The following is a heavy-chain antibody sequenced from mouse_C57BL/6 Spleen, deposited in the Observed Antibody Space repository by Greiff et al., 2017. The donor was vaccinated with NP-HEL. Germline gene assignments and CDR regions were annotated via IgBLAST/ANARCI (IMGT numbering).Heavy chain of an antibody. V-gene: IGHV5-6*01. CDR1: GFTFSSYG. J-gene: IGHJ3*01. CDR2: ISSGGSYT. CDR3: ASPFYYDYDWFAY. D-gene: IGHD2-4*01. Sequence: EVQGVESGGDLVKPGGSLKLSCAASGFTFSSYGMSWVRQTPDKRLEWVATISSGGSYTYYPDSVKGRFTISRDNAKNTLYLQMSSLKSEDTAMYYCASPFYYDYDWFAYWGQGTLVTVSA.